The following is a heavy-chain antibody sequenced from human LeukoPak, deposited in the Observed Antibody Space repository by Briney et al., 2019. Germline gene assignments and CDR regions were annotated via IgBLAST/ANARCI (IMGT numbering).Heavy chain of an antibody. CDR2: FDPEDGET. CDR3: ATLETVVGDFDY. J-gene: IGHJ4*02. CDR1: GYTLTELS. V-gene: IGHV1-24*01. Sequence: GASVKVSCKVSGYTLTELSMHWVRQAPGKGLGWMGGFDPEDGETIYAQKFQGRVTMTEDTSTDTAYMELSSLRSEDTAVYYCATLETVVGDFDYWGQGTLVTVSS. D-gene: IGHD5-24*01.